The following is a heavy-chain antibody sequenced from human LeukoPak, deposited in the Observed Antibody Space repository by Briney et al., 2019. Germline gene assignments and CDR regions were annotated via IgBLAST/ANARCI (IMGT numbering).Heavy chain of an antibody. J-gene: IGHJ3*02. CDR2: VSYDGSNK. Sequence: PGGSLRLSCAASGFTFSSYGMHWVRQAPGKGLEWVAVVSYDGSNKYYADSVKGRFTISRDNSKNTLYLQMNSLRAEDTAVYYCAKDRRYDGHRGAFDIWGQGTMVTVSS. CDR1: GFTFSSYG. D-gene: IGHD1-1*01. CDR3: AKDRRYDGHRGAFDI. V-gene: IGHV3-30*18.